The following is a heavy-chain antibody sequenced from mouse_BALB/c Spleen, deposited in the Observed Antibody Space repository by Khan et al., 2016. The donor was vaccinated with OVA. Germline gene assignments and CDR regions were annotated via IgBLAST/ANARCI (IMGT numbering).Heavy chain of an antibody. Sequence: EVELVESGGGLVKPGGSLKLSCAASGFTFSNYGVSWVRQTPEKRLEWVASISSGDTTYYLDSVKGRFTISRDNARNILYLQMSSLRSEDTAMYYCARDYWFAYWGQGTRVTVSA. CDR2: ISSGDTT. J-gene: IGHJ3*01. CDR3: ARDYWFAY. V-gene: IGHV5-6-5*01. CDR1: GFTFSNYG.